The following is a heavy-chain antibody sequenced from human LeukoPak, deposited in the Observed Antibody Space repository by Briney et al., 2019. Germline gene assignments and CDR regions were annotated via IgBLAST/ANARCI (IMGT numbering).Heavy chain of an antibody. CDR2: IIPIFGTA. D-gene: IGHD4-17*01. CDR1: GGTFSSYA. CDR3: ARDSDYGDYNYFDY. V-gene: IGHV1-69*01. J-gene: IGHJ4*02. Sequence: SVKVSCKVSGGTFSSYAISWVRQAPGQGLEWMGGIIPIFGTANYAQKFQGRVTITADESTSTAYMELSSLRSEDTAVYYCARDSDYGDYNYFDYWGQGTLVTVSS.